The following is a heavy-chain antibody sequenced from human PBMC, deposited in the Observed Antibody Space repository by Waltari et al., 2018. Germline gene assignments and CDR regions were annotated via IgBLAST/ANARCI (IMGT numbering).Heavy chain of an antibody. D-gene: IGHD3-22*01. Sequence: VQLVESGGGVVQSGKSLSLSCAASGCRFRRSGMPWVRQAPGKGLEWVAVVSGDGSIKLYADALKGRFTISRDNSKNTLSLQMNNLTPEDTAVYYCVKELDSSGYLSFFDYWGQGTRVTVSS. V-gene: IGHV3-30*18. J-gene: IGHJ4*02. CDR1: GCRFRRSG. CDR2: VSGDGSIK. CDR3: VKELDSSGYLSFFDY.